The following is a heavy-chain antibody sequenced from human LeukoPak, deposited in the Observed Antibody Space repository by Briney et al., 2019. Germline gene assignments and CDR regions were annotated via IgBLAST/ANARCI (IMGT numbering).Heavy chain of an antibody. Sequence: SETLSLTCTVSGGSISSYYWSWIRQPPGKGLEWIGYIYYSGSTNYNPSLKSRVTISVDTSKNQFSLKLSSVTAADTAVYYCARQAPYTYYYYGMDVWGQGTTVTVSS. CDR3: ARQAPYTYYYYGMDV. V-gene: IGHV4-59*01. CDR2: IYYSGST. J-gene: IGHJ6*02. D-gene: IGHD2-2*02. CDR1: GGSISSYY.